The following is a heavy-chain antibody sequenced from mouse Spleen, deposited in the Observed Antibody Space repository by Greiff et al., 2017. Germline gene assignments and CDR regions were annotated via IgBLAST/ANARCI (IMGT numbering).Heavy chain of an antibody. J-gene: IGHJ4*01. Sequence: QVTLKVSGPGILQPSQTLSLTCSFSGFSLSTSGMGVSWIRQPSGKGLEWLAHIYWDDDKRYNPSLKSRLTISKDTSRNQVFLKITSVDTADTATYYCARRANGKGDAMDYWGQGTSVTVSS. V-gene: IGHV8-12*01. CDR2: IYWDDDK. CDR3: ARRANGKGDAMDY. D-gene: IGHD2-1*01. CDR1: GFSLSTSGMG.